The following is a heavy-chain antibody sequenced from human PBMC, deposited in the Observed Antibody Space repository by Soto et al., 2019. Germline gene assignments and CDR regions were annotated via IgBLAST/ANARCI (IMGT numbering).Heavy chain of an antibody. V-gene: IGHV3-13*01. D-gene: IGHD2-15*01. CDR2: IGTAGDT. CDR1: GFTFSGFD. CDR3: AKSPEIRTHFFDS. Sequence: AGGSLRLSCEASGFTFSGFDMHWVRQPTGKGLEWVSSIGTAGDTYYAVSVKGRFTISRDNAKNSLSLQMNSLRAGDMAVYFCAKSPEIRTHFFDSWGQGTQVTVSS. J-gene: IGHJ4*02.